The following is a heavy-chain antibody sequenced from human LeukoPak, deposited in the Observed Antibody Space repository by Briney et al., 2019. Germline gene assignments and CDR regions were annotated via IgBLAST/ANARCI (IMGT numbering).Heavy chain of an antibody. Sequence: SVKVSCKASGGTFSSYAISWVRQAPGQGLEWMGGIIPIFGTANYAQKFQGRVTITADESTSTAYMELSSLRSEDTAVYYCATDLRRWITIFGVVPSWGQGTLVTVSS. CDR3: ATDLRRWITIFGVVPS. V-gene: IGHV1-69*13. J-gene: IGHJ4*02. CDR2: IIPIFGTA. CDR1: GGTFSSYA. D-gene: IGHD3-3*01.